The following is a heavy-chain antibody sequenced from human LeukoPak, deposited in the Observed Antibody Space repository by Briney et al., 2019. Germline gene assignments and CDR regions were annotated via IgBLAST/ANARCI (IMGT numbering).Heavy chain of an antibody. CDR2: IYQSGST. CDR1: GGSISSSHHF. CDR3: ARSRQASGLFNS. Sequence: PSETLSLTCSVSGGSISSSHHFWAWIRQPPGTGLEWIGTIYQSGSTYYNPSLKSRFTISVDRPKNQFFLNVTSLTAADTAVYYCARSRQASGLFNSWGQGTLVVVSS. J-gene: IGHJ5*01. D-gene: IGHD3-10*01. V-gene: IGHV4-39*07.